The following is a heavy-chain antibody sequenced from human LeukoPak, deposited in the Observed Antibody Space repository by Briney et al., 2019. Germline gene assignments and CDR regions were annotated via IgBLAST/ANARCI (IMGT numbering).Heavy chain of an antibody. Sequence: ASVKVSCKASGYTFTAYAMHWVRQAPGQRLEWMGWINAGNGNTKYSQKFQGRVTITRDTSASTAYMELRSLRSDDTAVYYCARRSASYSAGDYWGQGTLVTVSS. D-gene: IGHD1-26*01. CDR3: ARRSASYSAGDY. CDR1: GYTFTAYA. CDR2: INAGNGNT. V-gene: IGHV1-3*01. J-gene: IGHJ4*02.